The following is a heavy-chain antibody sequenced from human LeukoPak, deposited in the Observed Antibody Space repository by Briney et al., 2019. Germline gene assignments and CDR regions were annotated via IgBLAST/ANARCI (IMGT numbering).Heavy chain of an antibody. CDR2: INPNSGGT. CDR1: GYTFTGYY. V-gene: IGHV1-2*02. CDR3: ARCRPAAISNWFDP. D-gene: IGHD2-2*02. Sequence: ASVKVSCKASGYTFTGYYMHWVRQAPGQGLEWMGWINPNSGGTNYAQKFQGRVTMTRDTSISTAYMELSRLRSVDTAVYYCARCRPAAISNWFDPWGQGTLVTVSS. J-gene: IGHJ5*02.